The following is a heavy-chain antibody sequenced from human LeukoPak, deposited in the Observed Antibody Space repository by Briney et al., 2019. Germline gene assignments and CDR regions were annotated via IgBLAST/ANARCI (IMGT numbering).Heavy chain of an antibody. J-gene: IGHJ6*02. Sequence: PSETLSLTCTVSGGSVSSGSYYWSWIRQPPGKGLGWIGYIYYSGSTNYNPSLKSRVTISVDTSKNQFSLKLSSVTAADTAVYYCARDRGYSNPWSYYYGMDVWGQGTTVTVSS. D-gene: IGHD4-11*01. CDR1: GGSVSSGSYY. V-gene: IGHV4-61*01. CDR3: ARDRGYSNPWSYYYGMDV. CDR2: IYYSGST.